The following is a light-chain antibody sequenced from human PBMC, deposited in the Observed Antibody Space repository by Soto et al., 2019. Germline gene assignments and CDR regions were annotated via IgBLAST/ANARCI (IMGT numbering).Light chain of an antibody. Sequence: QSVLTQPPSASGTPGQRVTTSCSGSSSNIGSNTVNWYQQLPGTAPKLLIYSNNQRPSGVPDRFSGSKSGTSASLAISGLQSEDEADYYCAAWDDSLNGLFGTGTKLTVL. V-gene: IGLV1-44*01. CDR1: SSNIGSNT. CDR2: SNN. J-gene: IGLJ1*01. CDR3: AAWDDSLNGL.